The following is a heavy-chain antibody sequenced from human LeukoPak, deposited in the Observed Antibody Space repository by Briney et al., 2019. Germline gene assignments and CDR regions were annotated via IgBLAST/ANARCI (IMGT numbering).Heavy chain of an antibody. D-gene: IGHD3-10*01. CDR2: IYPGDSDT. Sequence: GESLKISCKGSGYSFTSYWIGWVRQMPGKGLEWMGIIYPGDSDTRYSPSFQGQVTISADKSISTAYLQWSSLKASDTAMYYCERQVMARGVIGFWFDPGGQGTLVTVSS. V-gene: IGHV5-51*01. J-gene: IGHJ5*02. CDR1: GYSFTSYW. CDR3: ERQVMARGVIGFWFDP.